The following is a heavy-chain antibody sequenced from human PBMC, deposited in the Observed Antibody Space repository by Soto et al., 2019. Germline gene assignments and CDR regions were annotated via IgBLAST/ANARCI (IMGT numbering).Heavy chain of an antibody. CDR1: GYAFTTYG. V-gene: IGHV1-18*01. J-gene: IGHJ4*02. D-gene: IGHD1-1*01. CDR2: ISAHNGNT. Sequence: QVHLVQSGAEVKRPGASVKVSCKGSGYAFTTYGITWVRQAPGQGLEWMGWISAHNGNTNYAQKLQGRVTVTRDTSTSTAYMQLRSLRSDDTAVYYCARGRYGDYWGQGALVTVSS. CDR3: ARGRYGDY.